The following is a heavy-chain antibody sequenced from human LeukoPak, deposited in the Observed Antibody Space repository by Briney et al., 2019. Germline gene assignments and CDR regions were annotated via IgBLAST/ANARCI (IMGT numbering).Heavy chain of an antibody. Sequence: GGSLRLSCAASGFTFSSYVMSWVRQAPGKGLEWVSAISGSGGSTYYADSVKGRFTISRDNSKNTLYLQMNSLRAEDTAVYYCASAGYSSSWYGGYYFDYWGQGTLVTVSS. CDR2: ISGSGGST. CDR1: GFTFSSYV. CDR3: ASAGYSSSWYGGYYFDY. V-gene: IGHV3-23*01. J-gene: IGHJ4*02. D-gene: IGHD6-13*01.